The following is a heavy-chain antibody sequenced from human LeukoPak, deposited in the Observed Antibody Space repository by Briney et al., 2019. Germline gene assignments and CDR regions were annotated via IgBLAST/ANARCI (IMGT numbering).Heavy chain of an antibody. J-gene: IGHJ4*02. CDR3: ARGKTMVYCGGDCYRFDN. Sequence: ASVKVSCKASGDTFSGYYMPWVRQAPGRGLEWVGWSNPNSGGTNYAQKFQGRVTMTRDTSISTAYMELSRLLSGDTAVYYCARGKTMVYCGGDCYRFDNWGQGTLVTVSS. CDR1: GDTFSGYY. V-gene: IGHV1-2*02. D-gene: IGHD2-21*02. CDR2: SNPNSGGT.